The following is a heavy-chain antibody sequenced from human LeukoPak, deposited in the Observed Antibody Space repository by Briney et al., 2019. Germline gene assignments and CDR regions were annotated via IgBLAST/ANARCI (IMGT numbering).Heavy chain of an antibody. V-gene: IGHV4-30-4*08. Sequence: PSETLSLTCTVSGGSISSGDYYWSWIRQPPGKGLEWIGYIYYSGSTYYNLSLKSRVTISVDTSKNQFSLKLSSVTAADAAVYYCARGWERRYSNTWGQGTLVTVSS. CDR1: GGSISSGDYY. D-gene: IGHD4-11*01. CDR2: IYYSGST. CDR3: ARGWERRYSNT. J-gene: IGHJ4*02.